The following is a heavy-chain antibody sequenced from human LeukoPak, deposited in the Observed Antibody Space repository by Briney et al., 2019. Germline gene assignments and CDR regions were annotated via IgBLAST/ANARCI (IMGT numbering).Heavy chain of an antibody. J-gene: IGHJ6*02. CDR2: INHSGST. CDR1: GGSISSYY. CDR3: ARARVLSSSIAARYYYYYGMDV. V-gene: IGHV4-34*01. D-gene: IGHD6-6*01. Sequence: PSETLSFTCTVSGGSISSYYWSWIRQPPGKGLEWIGEINHSGSTNYNPSLKSRVTISVDTSKNQFSLKLSSVTAADTAVYYCARARVLSSSIAARYYYYYGMDVWGQGTTVTVSS.